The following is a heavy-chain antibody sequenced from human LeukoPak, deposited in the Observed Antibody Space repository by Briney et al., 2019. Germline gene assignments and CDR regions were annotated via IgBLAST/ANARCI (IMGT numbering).Heavy chain of an antibody. CDR2: IIPILGIA. CDR3: ARVPIDHYYYYGMDV. V-gene: IGHV1-69*04. CDR1: GGTFSSYA. J-gene: IGHJ6*02. Sequence: SVKVSCKASGGTFSSYAISWVRQAPGQGLEWMGRIIPILGIANYAQKFQGRVTITADESTSTAYMELSSLRSEDTAVYYCARVPIDHYYYYGMDVWGQGTTVTVSS.